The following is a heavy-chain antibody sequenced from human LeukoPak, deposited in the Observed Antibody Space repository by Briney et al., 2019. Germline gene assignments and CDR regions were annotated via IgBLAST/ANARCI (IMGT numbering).Heavy chain of an antibody. V-gene: IGHV3-21*01. J-gene: IGHJ4*02. CDR2: ISSSSYI. CDR1: GFTFSSYS. Sequence: GGSLRLSCAASGFTFSSYSMNWVRQAPGKGLEWVSSISSSSYIYYADSVKGRFTISRDNAKNSLYLQMNSLRAEDTAVYYCARSEQWLVRGAYDYWGQGTLVTVSS. CDR3: ARSEQWLVRGAYDY. D-gene: IGHD6-19*01.